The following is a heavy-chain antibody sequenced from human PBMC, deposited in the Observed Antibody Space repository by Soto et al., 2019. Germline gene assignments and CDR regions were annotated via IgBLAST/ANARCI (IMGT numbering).Heavy chain of an antibody. CDR3: ARTRMIESWIDY. CDR1: GSSISSYY. J-gene: IGHJ4*02. CDR2: VYYTGST. D-gene: IGHD3-16*01. Sequence: SEALSLSCNVSGSSISSYYWSWIRKPPGKGLEWIGYVYYTGSTLYNPSLKSRVSISVDMSKKELSLRLSSVTAADTAVYYCARTRMIESWIDYWGQGTPVTVSS. V-gene: IGHV4-59*01.